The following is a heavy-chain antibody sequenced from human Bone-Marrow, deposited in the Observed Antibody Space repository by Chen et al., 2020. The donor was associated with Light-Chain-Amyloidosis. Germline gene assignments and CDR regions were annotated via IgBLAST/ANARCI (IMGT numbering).Heavy chain of an antibody. Sequence: EVQLVESGGGLVQPGGSLRLSCATSGFNLSSFGMSWVRQAPGKGLEWVSTVSGSTVSTYYAGAVKGRFIISRDNSKSTLYLQMNSLRAGDTAVYFCTRKGGYFDFWGQGSLVTVSS. CDR2: VSGSTVST. V-gene: IGHV3-23*04. CDR3: TRKGGYFDF. D-gene: IGHD3-10*01. CDR1: GFNLSSFG. J-gene: IGHJ4*02.